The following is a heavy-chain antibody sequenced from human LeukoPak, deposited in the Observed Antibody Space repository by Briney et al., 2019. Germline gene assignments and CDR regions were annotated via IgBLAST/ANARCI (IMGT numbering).Heavy chain of an antibody. D-gene: IGHD5-18*01. CDR1: GFTFSSYS. Sequence: GGSLRLSCAAYGFTFSSYSMNWVRQAPGKGLEWVSFISTSSSYIYYADSVKGRFTISRDNAKNSLYLQMNSLRAEDTAAYYCASLEVDTAMVDYWGQGTLVTVSS. CDR2: ISTSSSYI. J-gene: IGHJ4*02. CDR3: ASLEVDTAMVDY. V-gene: IGHV3-21*01.